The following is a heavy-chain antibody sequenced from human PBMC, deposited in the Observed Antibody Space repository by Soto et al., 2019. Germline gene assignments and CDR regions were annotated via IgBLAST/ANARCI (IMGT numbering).Heavy chain of an antibody. CDR2: IIPILGIA. Sequence: QVQLVQSGAEVKKPGSSMKVSCKASGGTFSSYTISWVRQAPGQGLEWMGRIIPILGIANYAQKFQGRVTITADKSTSTAYMELSSLRSEDTAVYYCARDTHCSGGSCYSGSAFDIWGQGTMVTVSS. J-gene: IGHJ3*02. D-gene: IGHD2-15*01. V-gene: IGHV1-69*08. CDR1: GGTFSSYT. CDR3: ARDTHCSGGSCYSGSAFDI.